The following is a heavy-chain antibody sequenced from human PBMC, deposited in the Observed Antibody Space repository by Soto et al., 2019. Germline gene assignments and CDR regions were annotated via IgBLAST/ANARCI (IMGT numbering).Heavy chain of an antibody. Sequence: QVQLVESGGGVVQPGRSLRLSCAASGFTFSSYGMHWVRQAPGKGLEWVAVISYDGRNKYYADSVKGRFTNSRDNSKNTLYLQMNSLRAEDTAVYYCAKVKKMGYFDWFYFDYWGQGTLVTVSS. CDR3: AKVKKMGYFDWFYFDY. CDR2: ISYDGRNK. J-gene: IGHJ4*02. V-gene: IGHV3-30*18. D-gene: IGHD3-9*01. CDR1: GFTFSSYG.